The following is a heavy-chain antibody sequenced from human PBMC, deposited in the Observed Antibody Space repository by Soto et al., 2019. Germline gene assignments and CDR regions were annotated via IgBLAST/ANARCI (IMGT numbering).Heavy chain of an antibody. Sequence: PGESLKISCKGSGYSLTTYWIGWVRQVPGKGLEWMGIIYPGDSDTIYSPSFQGQVTISADKSTRTAYLQWSSLQASDTAMYYCASSPDVEYRFSAPLVYWGQGTLVTVSS. CDR2: IYPGDSDT. J-gene: IGHJ4*02. D-gene: IGHD5-12*01. CDR1: GYSLTTYW. V-gene: IGHV5-51*01. CDR3: ASSPDVEYRFSAPLVY.